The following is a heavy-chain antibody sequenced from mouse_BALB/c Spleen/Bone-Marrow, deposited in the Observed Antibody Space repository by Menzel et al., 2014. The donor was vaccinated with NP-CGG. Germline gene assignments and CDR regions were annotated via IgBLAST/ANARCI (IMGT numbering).Heavy chain of an antibody. CDR3: TRDPYYYGSSYAMDY. V-gene: IGHV5-6-4*01. CDR1: GFTFSSYT. Sequence: DVMLVESGGGLVKPGGSLKLSCAASGFTFSSYTMSWVRQTPEKRLEWVATISSGGSYTYYPDSVKGRFTISRDNAKNTLYLKMSSLKSEDTAMYYCTRDPYYYGSSYAMDYWGQGTSVTVSS. D-gene: IGHD1-1*01. CDR2: ISSGGSYT. J-gene: IGHJ4*01.